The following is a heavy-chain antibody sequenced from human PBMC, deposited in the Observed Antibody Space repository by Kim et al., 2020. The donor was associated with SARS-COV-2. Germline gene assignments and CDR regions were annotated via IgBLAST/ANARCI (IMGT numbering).Heavy chain of an antibody. CDR3: ARGPFGVDGMDV. V-gene: IGHV1-3*01. D-gene: IGHD3-3*01. CDR1: GYTFTSYA. Sequence: ASVKVSCKASGYTFTSYAMHWVRQAPGQRLEWMGWINAGNGNTKYSQKFQGRVTITRDTSASTAYMELSSLRSEDTAVYYCARGPFGVDGMDVWGQGTTVTVSS. J-gene: IGHJ6*02. CDR2: INAGNGNT.